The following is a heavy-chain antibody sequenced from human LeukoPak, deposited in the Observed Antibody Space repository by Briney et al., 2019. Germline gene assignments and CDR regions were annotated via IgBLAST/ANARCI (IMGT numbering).Heavy chain of an antibody. Sequence: PGRSLRLSCAASEFTFSSYTMHWVRQAPGKGLEWVAVISYDGSNKYYADSVKGRFTISRDNSKNTLYLQMNSLRAEDTAVYYCAKVFYGDSGRGDYYYYGMDVWGQGTTVTVSS. CDR1: EFTFSSYT. CDR2: ISYDGSNK. D-gene: IGHD4-17*01. CDR3: AKVFYGDSGRGDYYYYGMDV. V-gene: IGHV3-30-3*01. J-gene: IGHJ6*02.